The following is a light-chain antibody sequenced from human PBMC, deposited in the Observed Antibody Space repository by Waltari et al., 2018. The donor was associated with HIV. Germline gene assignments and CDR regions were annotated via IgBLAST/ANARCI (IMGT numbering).Light chain of an antibody. J-gene: IGKJ2*01. CDR1: QSGNSNY. V-gene: IGKV3-20*01. CDR2: GAS. Sequence: EIVLTQYPGTLSLSPGERATLSCRASQSGNSNYLAWYQQKPGQAPRLLIYGASSRATGIPDRFSGSGSGADFTLTISRLEPEDFAVYYCQQYGSSQYTFGQGTKLEIK. CDR3: QQYGSSQYT.